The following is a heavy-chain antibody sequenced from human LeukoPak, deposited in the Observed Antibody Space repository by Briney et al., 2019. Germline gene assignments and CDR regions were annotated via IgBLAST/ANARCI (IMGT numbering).Heavy chain of an antibody. V-gene: IGHV4-34*01. CDR2: INHSGST. Sequence: SETLSLTCAVYGGSFSGYYWSWIRQPPGKGLEWIGEINHSGSTNYNPSLKSRVTISVDTSKNQFSLKLSSVTAADTAVYYCARWRIAVAGGDCWGQGTLVTVSS. CDR3: ARWRIAVAGGDC. CDR1: GGSFSGYY. D-gene: IGHD6-19*01. J-gene: IGHJ4*02.